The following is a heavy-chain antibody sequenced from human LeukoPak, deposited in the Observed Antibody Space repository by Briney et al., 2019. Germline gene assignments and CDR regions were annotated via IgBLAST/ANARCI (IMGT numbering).Heavy chain of an antibody. Sequence: PGGSLRLSCVVSGFSFGSEAMSWVRQAPGRGLEWVSSISPGGGTTYYADSVKGRFTISRDNSENTLYVEMNSLRAEDTAIYYSAKSRPGSANWALRIFDNWGQGTLVSVSS. CDR2: ISPGGGTT. J-gene: IGHJ4*02. D-gene: IGHD1-1*01. CDR1: GFSFGSEA. V-gene: IGHV3-23*01. CDR3: AKSRPGSANWALRIFDN.